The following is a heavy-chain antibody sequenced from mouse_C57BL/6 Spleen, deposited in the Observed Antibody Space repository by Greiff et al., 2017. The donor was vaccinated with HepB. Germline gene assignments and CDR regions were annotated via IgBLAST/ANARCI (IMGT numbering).Heavy chain of an antibody. V-gene: IGHV5-9*01. CDR2: ISGGGGNT. Sequence: EVKVEESGGGLVKPGGSLKLSCAASGFTFSSYTMSWVRQTPEKRLEWVATISGGGGNTYYPDSVKGRFTISRDNAKNTLYLQMSSLRSEDTALYYCARGGYYDYDVAAMDYWGQGTSVTVSS. J-gene: IGHJ4*01. CDR3: ARGGYYDYDVAAMDY. D-gene: IGHD2-4*01. CDR1: GFTFSSYT.